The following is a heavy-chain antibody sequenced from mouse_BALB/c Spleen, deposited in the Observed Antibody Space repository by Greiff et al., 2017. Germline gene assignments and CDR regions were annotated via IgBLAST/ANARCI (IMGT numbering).Heavy chain of an antibody. CDR1: GYTFTSYW. J-gene: IGHJ2*01. CDR2: INPSNGGT. Sequence: QVQLQQPGAELVKPGASVKLSCKASGYTFTSYWIHWVKLRPGQGFEWIGEINPSNGGTNYNEKFKRKATLTVDKSSSTAYMQLSSLTSEDSAVYYCTIGWGLDYWGQGTTLTVSS. V-gene: IGHV1S16*01. CDR3: TIGWGLDY. D-gene: IGHD1-1*02.